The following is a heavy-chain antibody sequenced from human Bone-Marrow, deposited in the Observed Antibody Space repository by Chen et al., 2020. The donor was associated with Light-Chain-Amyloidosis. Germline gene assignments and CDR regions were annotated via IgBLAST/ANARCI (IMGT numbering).Heavy chain of an antibody. V-gene: IGHV4-38-2*01. CDR2: VYHSGSS. Sequence: QVQLQESGPGLVKPSATLFLTCGVSGFSLNSGYYWGWIRRPPGKGLEWIGSVYHSGSSYYNPSLKSRVTISVDTAKNQVSLRLNSVTAADTAVYYCASPLDTWGPGTLVIVSS. CDR1: GFSLNSGYY. J-gene: IGHJ5*02. CDR3: ASPLDT.